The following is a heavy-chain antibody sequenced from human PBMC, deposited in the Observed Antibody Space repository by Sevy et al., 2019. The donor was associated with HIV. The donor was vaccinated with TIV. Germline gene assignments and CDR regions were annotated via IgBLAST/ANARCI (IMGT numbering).Heavy chain of an antibody. Sequence: SETLSLTCTVSGGPISSGGYYWSWIRQHPGKGLEWIGYIYYSGSTYYNPSLKSRVTISVDTSKNQFSLKLGSVTAADTAVYYCARDSPRDTAMANYGMDVWGQGTTVTVSS. CDR3: ARDSPRDTAMANYGMDV. CDR2: IYYSGST. D-gene: IGHD5-18*01. V-gene: IGHV4-31*03. CDR1: GGPISSGGYY. J-gene: IGHJ6*02.